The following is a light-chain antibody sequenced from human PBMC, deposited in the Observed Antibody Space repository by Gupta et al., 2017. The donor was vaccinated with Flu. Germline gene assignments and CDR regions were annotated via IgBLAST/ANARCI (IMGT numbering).Light chain of an antibody. V-gene: IGLV5-39*01. J-gene: IGLJ3*02. CDR1: SGTDVGTYG. CDR2: YKSDSDN. Sequence: CTVSSGTDVGTYGRYWYQQKPGRLPRDLLRYKSDSDNQQGSGVPSRFSGSKDASTNAGLLLISGRQAEDEDDYYWAIWDSNSWVFGGGTKLTVL. CDR3: AIWDSNSWV.